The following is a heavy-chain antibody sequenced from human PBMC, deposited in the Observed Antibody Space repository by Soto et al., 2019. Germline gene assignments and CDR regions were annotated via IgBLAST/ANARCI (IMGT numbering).Heavy chain of an antibody. CDR3: ASRLVGPTYYFDF. CDR2: INPSGGST. V-gene: IGHV1-46*01. J-gene: IGHJ4*02. Sequence: QVQLVQSGAEVKKPGASVTISCKASGYTFTNYYMHWVRQAPGQGLGWMGMINPSGGSTNYAQKCQGRVSMTRDTSTSSGYRELSSLRSEDTAVYYCASRLVGPTYYFDFWGQGTLVTVSS. D-gene: IGHD1-26*01. CDR1: GYTFTNYY.